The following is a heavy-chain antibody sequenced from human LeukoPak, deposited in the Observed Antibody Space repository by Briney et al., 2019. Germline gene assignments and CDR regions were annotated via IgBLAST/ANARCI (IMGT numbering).Heavy chain of an antibody. Sequence: GGSLRLSCAASGFTFSSAWMHWVRQGPGTGLVWVSRITDDGTTTYADSVKGRFTISGDNAKNTLYLQMNSLRAEDTAVYYCVRDRVGPDYWGQGTLVTVSS. D-gene: IGHD1-26*01. J-gene: IGHJ4*02. V-gene: IGHV3-74*03. CDR2: ITDDGTT. CDR1: GFTFSSAW. CDR3: VRDRVGPDY.